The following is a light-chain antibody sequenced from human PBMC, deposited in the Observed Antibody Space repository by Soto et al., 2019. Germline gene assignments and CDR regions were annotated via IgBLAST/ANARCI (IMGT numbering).Light chain of an antibody. Sequence: EIVLTQSPGTLSLSPGEGATLSCRASQTIRSTYLAWYQQKPGQAPRFLIYGGSSRATGIPVRFSGSGSGTVFTLTISRLEPEDFAVYYCQCQQYGISPVYAFGQWTKLEIK. J-gene: IGKJ2*01. V-gene: IGKV3-20*01. CDR2: GGS. CDR1: QTIRSTY. CDR3: QQYGISPVYA.